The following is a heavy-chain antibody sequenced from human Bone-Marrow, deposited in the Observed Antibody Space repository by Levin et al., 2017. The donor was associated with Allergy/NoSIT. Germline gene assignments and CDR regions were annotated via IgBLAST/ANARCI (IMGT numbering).Heavy chain of an antibody. V-gene: IGHV4-59*01. CDR1: GGSLSSYY. D-gene: IGHD3-22*01. J-gene: IGHJ4*02. Sequence: GSLRLSCTVSGGSLSSYYWSWIRQPPGKGLEWIGYIYYTGSTNYNPSLESRVTISVDTSKNQFSLKLSSVTAADTAVYYCAGDIGRYYDSSGYFSLAYFDYWGQGSLVTVSS. CDR2: IYYTGST. CDR3: AGDIGRYYDSSGYFSLAYFDY.